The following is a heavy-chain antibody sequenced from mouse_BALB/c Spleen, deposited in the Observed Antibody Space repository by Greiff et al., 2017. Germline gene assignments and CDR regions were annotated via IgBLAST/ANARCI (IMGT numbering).Heavy chain of an antibody. D-gene: IGHD1-2*01. V-gene: IGHV3-8*02. Sequence: EVKLMESGPSLVKPSQTLSLTCSVTGDSITSGYWNWIRKFPGNKLEYMGYISYSGSTSYNPSLKSRISITRDTSKNQFFLQLNSVTTEDTATYYCARSITTATFDYWGQGTTLTVSS. CDR3: ARSITTATFDY. CDR1: GDSITSGY. CDR2: ISYSGST. J-gene: IGHJ2*01.